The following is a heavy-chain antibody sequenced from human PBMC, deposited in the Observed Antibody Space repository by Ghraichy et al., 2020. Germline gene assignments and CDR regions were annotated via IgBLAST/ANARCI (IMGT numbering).Heavy chain of an antibody. CDR2: IYYSGST. Sequence: ETLSLTCTVSGGSISSSSYYWGWIRQPPGKGLEWIGSIYYSGSTYYNPSLKSRVTISVDTSKNQFSLKLSSVTAADTAVYYCARQGIAARPPHYYGMDVWGQGTTVTVSS. CDR3: ARQGIAARPPHYYGMDV. D-gene: IGHD6-6*01. V-gene: IGHV4-39*01. CDR1: GGSISSSSYY. J-gene: IGHJ6*02.